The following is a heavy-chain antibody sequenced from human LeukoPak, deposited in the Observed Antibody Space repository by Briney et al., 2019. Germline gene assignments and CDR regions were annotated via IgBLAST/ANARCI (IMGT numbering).Heavy chain of an antibody. CDR2: ISITSIFK. Sequence: GGSLRLSCAASGFTFSSYSMNWVRQAPGKGLEWVSSISITSIFKYCADSVKGRFTISRDNAKDSLFLQMNSLRAEDTAIYYCARDPRIYCTNGICRDDYFDNWGQGTLVTVSS. J-gene: IGHJ4*02. D-gene: IGHD2-8*01. CDR1: GFTFSSYS. CDR3: ARDPRIYCTNGICRDDYFDN. V-gene: IGHV3-21*01.